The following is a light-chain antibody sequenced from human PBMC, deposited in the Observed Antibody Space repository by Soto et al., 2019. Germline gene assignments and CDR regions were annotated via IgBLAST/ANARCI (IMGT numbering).Light chain of an antibody. CDR2: DAS. CDR3: QQYDNLPLT. J-gene: IGKJ4*01. Sequence: DIQMTQSPSSLSASVGDRVTITCQASQDTTNYLNWYQQKPGKAPKLLIYDASNLETGVPSRFSGSGSVTDFNLTISSLQPEDIATYYCQQYDNLPLTFGGGTKVEIK. CDR1: QDTTNY. V-gene: IGKV1-33*01.